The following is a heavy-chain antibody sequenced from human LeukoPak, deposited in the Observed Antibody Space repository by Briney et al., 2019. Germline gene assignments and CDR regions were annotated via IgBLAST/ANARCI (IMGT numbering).Heavy chain of an antibody. J-gene: IGHJ4*02. V-gene: IGHV4-39*01. CDR3: ARHGSIATGAFTH. CDR2: IYYSGST. CDR1: GGSISSSSYY. Sequence: SETLSLTCTVSGGSISSSSYYWGWIRQPPGKGLEWVGSIYYSGSTYYNPSLKSRVTISVDTSKNQFSLKLGSVTAADTAVYYCARHGSIATGAFTHWGQGTLVTVSS. D-gene: IGHD6-13*01.